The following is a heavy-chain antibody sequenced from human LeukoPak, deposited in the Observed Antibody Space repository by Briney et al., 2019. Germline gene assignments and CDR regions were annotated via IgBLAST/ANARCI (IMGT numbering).Heavy chain of an antibody. CDR1: GYSISSGYY. J-gene: IGHJ5*02. V-gene: IGHV4-38-2*01. Sequence: SETLSLTCAVSGYSISSGYYWGWIRQPPGKGLEWIGSIYHSGSTNYNPSLKSRVTISVDTSKNQFSLKLSSVTAADTAVYYCARGVYSSSWGWFDPWGQGTLVTVSS. CDR2: IYHSGST. D-gene: IGHD6-13*01. CDR3: ARGVYSSSWGWFDP.